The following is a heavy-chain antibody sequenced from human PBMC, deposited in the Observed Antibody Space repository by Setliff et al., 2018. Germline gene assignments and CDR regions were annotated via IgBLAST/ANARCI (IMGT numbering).Heavy chain of an antibody. V-gene: IGHV1-69*13. CDR3: ATGGTGDYYYYYMDV. CDR1: GGTFSSYG. D-gene: IGHD1-1*01. CDR2: IIPMFGTT. Sequence: LVKVSCKASGGTFSSYGISWVRQAPGQGLEWMGGIIPMFGTTNYAQKFQGRVTITADESTSTAYMELSSLRSEDTAVYYCATGGTGDYYYYYMDVWGKGTTVTVSS. J-gene: IGHJ6*03.